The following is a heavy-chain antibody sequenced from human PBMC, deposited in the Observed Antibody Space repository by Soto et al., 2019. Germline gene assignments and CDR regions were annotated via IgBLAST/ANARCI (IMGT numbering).Heavy chain of an antibody. V-gene: IGHV1-18*01. CDR2: ISAHNGNT. J-gene: IGHJ4*02. Sequence: QVHLVQSGAEVKKPGASVKVSCKASGYTFTSYGITWVRQAHGQGLEWMGWISAHNGNTDYAQKIQGRVIVTRDTPTSKAYMGLRSLISDDTAVYYCARGRYGDYWGQGALVTVSS. D-gene: IGHD1-1*01. CDR3: ARGRYGDY. CDR1: GYTFTSYG.